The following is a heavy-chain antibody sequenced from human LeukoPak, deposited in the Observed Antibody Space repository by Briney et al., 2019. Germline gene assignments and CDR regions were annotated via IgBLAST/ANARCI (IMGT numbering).Heavy chain of an antibody. D-gene: IGHD6-19*01. J-gene: IGHJ4*02. CDR1: GFTFSSYS. CDR2: ISTGSSYI. V-gene: IGHV3-21*01. CDR3: ARRGIAVAGPFDY. Sequence: GGSLRLSCAASGFTFSSYSMNWVRQAPAKGLEWVSSISTGSSYIYYTDSAKGRFTISRDNAKNSLYLQMNSLRAEDTAVYYCARRGIAVAGPFDYWGQGILVTVSS.